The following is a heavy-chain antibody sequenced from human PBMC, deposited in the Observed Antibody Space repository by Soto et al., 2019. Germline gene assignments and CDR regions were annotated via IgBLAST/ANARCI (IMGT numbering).Heavy chain of an antibody. V-gene: IGHV3-30*18. Sequence: PVGSLRLSCAASGFTFTSYGMHWVRQAPGKGREWVAVISYDGSNKYYADSGKGRFTISRDNSKNTLDLQMKSLRAEDTDVYYCSKDRAPRSGSYSSDPWGQGTLVTVSS. CDR3: SKDRAPRSGSYSSDP. D-gene: IGHD1-26*01. J-gene: IGHJ5*02. CDR2: ISYDGSNK. CDR1: GFTFTSYG.